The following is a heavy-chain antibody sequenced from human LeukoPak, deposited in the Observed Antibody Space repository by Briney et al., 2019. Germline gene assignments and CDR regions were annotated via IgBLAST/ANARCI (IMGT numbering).Heavy chain of an antibody. CDR2: VFHSGST. V-gene: IGHV4-4*02. CDR3: ARDLAVAGTNYFDF. Sequence: SETLSLTCSVSGDSISTNEWWSWVRQPPGKGLEWIGEVFHSGSTNYNPSLKSRVTISIDKSKNQFSLEVTSVTAADTAIYYCARDLAVAGTNYFDFWGQGVLVTVSS. CDR1: GDSISTNEW. D-gene: IGHD6-19*01. J-gene: IGHJ4*02.